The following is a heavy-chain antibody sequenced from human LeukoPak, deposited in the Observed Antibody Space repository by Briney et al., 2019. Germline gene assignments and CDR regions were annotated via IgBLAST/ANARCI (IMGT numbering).Heavy chain of an antibody. CDR1: GGSFSGYY. J-gene: IGHJ6*03. CDR3: ARGPGHYYYYYMDV. CDR2: INHSGST. V-gene: IGHV4-34*01. Sequence: PSETLSLTCAVYGGSFSGYYWSWIRQPPGKGLEWIGEINHSGSTNYNPSLKSRVTISVDTSKNQFSLKLSSVTAADTAVYYCARGPGHYYYYYMDVWGKGTTVTISS.